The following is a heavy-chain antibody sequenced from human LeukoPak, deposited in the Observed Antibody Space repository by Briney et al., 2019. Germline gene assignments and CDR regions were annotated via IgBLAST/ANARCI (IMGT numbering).Heavy chain of an antibody. V-gene: IGHV3-21*01. J-gene: IGHJ5*02. Sequence: PGGSLRLSCAASGFTFSSYSMNWVRQAPGKGLEWVSSISSSSGYIYYADSVKGRFTISRDNAKNSLYLQMNSLRAEDTAVYYCAREVRLNNWFDPWGQGTLVTVSS. CDR1: GFTFSSYS. CDR2: ISSSSGYI. D-gene: IGHD1-1*01. CDR3: AREVRLNNWFDP.